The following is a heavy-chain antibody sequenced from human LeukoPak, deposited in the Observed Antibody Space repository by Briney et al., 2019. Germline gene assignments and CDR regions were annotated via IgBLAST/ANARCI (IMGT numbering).Heavy chain of an antibody. V-gene: IGHV1-46*01. Sequence: ASVKVSCKASGYTFTSYYMHWVRQAPGQGLEWMGIINPSGGSTNYAQKFQGRVTMTRDTSTSTVYMELSSLRSEDTAVYYCAGPTPYYYDSSGYSREIYCYYGMDVWGQGTTVTVSS. CDR1: GYTFTSYY. CDR2: INPSGGST. D-gene: IGHD3-22*01. CDR3: AGPTPYYYDSSGYSREIYCYYGMDV. J-gene: IGHJ6*02.